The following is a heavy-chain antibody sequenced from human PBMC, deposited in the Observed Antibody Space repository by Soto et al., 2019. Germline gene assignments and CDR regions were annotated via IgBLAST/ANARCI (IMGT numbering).Heavy chain of an antibody. CDR3: TKDGAAASAAPSY. D-gene: IGHD6-13*01. J-gene: IGHJ4*02. CDR1: GFTFSSYA. Sequence: PGGSLRLSCAASGFTFSSYAMSWVRQAPGKGLEWVSSLSHRARATYYADSVRGRFTVSSDDSRNTLYLQMSSLRAEDTALYYCTKDGAAASAAPSYWGQGTLVTVSS. V-gene: IGHV3-23*01. CDR2: LSHRARAT.